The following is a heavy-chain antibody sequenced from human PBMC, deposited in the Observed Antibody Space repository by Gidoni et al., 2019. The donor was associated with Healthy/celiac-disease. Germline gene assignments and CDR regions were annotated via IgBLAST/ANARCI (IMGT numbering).Heavy chain of an antibody. Sequence: QVQLQQWGAGLLKPSETLSLTCAVYGGSFSGYYWRWIRQPPGKGLEWIGEINHSGSTNYNPSLKSRVTISVDTSKNQFSLKLSSVTAADTAVYYCARVKYCSSTSCYSPSGMDVWGQGTTVTVSS. CDR2: INHSGST. J-gene: IGHJ6*02. CDR1: GGSFSGYY. D-gene: IGHD2-2*01. CDR3: ARVKYCSSTSCYSPSGMDV. V-gene: IGHV4-34*01.